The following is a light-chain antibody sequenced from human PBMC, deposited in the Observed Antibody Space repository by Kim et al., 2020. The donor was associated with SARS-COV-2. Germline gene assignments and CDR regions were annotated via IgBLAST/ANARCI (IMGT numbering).Light chain of an antibody. Sequence: AIQMTQSPSSLSASVGDRVTITCRASQGIRNDLGWYQQKPGRAPRLLIYASSTLQSGVPSRFSGSGSGTDFTLTISSLQPEDFATYYCLQDYSYPWTFGQGTKVDIK. J-gene: IGKJ1*01. V-gene: IGKV1-6*01. CDR1: QGIRND. CDR3: LQDYSYPWT. CDR2: ASS.